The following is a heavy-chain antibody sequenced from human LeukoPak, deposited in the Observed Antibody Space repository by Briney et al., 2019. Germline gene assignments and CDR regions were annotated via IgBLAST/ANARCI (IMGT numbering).Heavy chain of an antibody. CDR2: IYYSGST. CDR1: GGSISSSSYY. D-gene: IGHD2-15*01. CDR3: ARRYCSGGSCQFDY. J-gene: IGHJ4*02. V-gene: IGHV4-39*01. Sequence: PSETLSLTCTVSGGSISSSSYYWGWIRQPPGKGLEWIGSIYYSGSTYYNPSLKRRVTISVDTSKTQFSLKLSSVTAADTAVYYCARRYCSGGSCQFDYWGPGTLVTVSS.